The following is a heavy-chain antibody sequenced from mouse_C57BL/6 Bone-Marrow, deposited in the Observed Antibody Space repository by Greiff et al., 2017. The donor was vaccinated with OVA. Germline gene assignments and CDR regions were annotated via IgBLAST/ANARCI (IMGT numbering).Heavy chain of an antibody. V-gene: IGHV3-6*01. CDR3: ARGDV. J-gene: IGHJ2*01. CDR1: GYSITSGYY. Sequence: DVQLVESGPGLVKPSQSLSLTCSVTGYSITSGYYWNWIRQFPGNKLEWMGYISYDGSNNYNPSLKNRISITRDTSKNQFFLKLNSVTTEDTATYYCARGDVWGQGTTLTVSS. CDR2: ISYDGSN.